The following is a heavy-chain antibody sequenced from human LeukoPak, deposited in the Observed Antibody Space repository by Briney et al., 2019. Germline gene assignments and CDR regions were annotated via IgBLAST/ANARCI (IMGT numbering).Heavy chain of an antibody. V-gene: IGHV1-8*01. CDR3: ARDLYSSSPTPFDY. Sequence: GASVKVSCKASGYTFTSYDINWVRQATGQGLEWMGWMNPNSGNTGYAQKFQGRVTMTRNTSISTAYMELGSLRSEDTAVYYCARDLYSSSPTPFDYWGQGTLVTVSS. J-gene: IGHJ4*02. CDR1: GYTFTSYD. D-gene: IGHD6-13*01. CDR2: MNPNSGNT.